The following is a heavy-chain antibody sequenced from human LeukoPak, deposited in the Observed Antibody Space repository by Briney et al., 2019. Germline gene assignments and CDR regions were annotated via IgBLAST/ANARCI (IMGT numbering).Heavy chain of an antibody. Sequence: KPSETLSLTCAVSGGSISSCRYYWGWVRPPPGKGPGGVVSIYSGSTYYNPSLKSRVTISVDTSKNQFSLKLSSVTAAVTAVYYCARSPMIRGVMGWFDPWGQGTLVTVSS. CDR3: ARSPMIRGVMGWFDP. V-gene: IGHV4-39*01. CDR1: GGSISSCRYY. D-gene: IGHD3-10*01. CDR2: IYSGST. J-gene: IGHJ5*02.